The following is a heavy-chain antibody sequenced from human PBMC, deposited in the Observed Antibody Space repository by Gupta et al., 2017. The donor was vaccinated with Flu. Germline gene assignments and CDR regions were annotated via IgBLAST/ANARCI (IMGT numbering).Heavy chain of an antibody. Sequence: GLEWIGHIYYSGSTYYNPSLKSRVIISIDTSKNQFSLKLSSVTAADTAVYYCARIRRETTMVREESFDYWGQGTLVTVSS. CDR3: ARIRRETTMVREESFDY. CDR2: IYYSGST. V-gene: IGHV4-31*02. J-gene: IGHJ4*02. D-gene: IGHD5-18*01.